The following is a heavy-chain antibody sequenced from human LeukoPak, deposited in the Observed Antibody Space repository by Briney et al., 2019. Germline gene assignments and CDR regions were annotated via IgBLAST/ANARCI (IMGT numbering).Heavy chain of an antibody. CDR3: ARRYYGSGSYGGDY. V-gene: IGHV4-34*01. Sequence: SETLSLTCAVYGGSFSGYYWSWIRQPPGKGLEWIGEINHSGSTNYNPSLKSRVTISVDTSKNQFSLKLSSVTAADTAVYYCARRYYGSGSYGGDYWGQGTLVTVSS. CDR2: INHSGST. D-gene: IGHD3-10*01. J-gene: IGHJ4*02. CDR1: GGSFSGYY.